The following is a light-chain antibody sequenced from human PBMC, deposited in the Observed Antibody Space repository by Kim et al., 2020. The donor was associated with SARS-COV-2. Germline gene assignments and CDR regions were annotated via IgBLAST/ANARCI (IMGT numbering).Light chain of an antibody. V-gene: IGKV3-15*01. CDR3: QQYNKWPLT. CDR2: GAS. CDR1: QSVSSN. J-gene: IGKJ4*01. Sequence: VSPGERATLSCRASQSVSSNLAWYQQKPGQAPRLLIYGASSRATGIPAKFSGSGSGTEFTLTISSLQSEDFAVYHCQQYNKWPLTFGGGTKVDIK.